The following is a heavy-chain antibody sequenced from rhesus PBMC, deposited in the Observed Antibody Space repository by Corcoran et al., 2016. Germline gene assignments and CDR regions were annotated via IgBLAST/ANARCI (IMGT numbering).Heavy chain of an antibody. D-gene: IGHD4-29*01. CDR2: ISSASSYI. Sequence: EVQLVESGGGLVQPGGSLRLSWAASGFTFSSYGMSWVRQAPGKGLEWVSSISSASSYIYYADSVKGRFTISRDNAKNSLSLQMNSLRAEDTAVYYCTSRPYGSSPSYWGQGVLVTVSS. CDR3: TSRPYGSSPSY. J-gene: IGHJ4*01. V-gene: IGHV3S16*01. CDR1: GFTFSSYG.